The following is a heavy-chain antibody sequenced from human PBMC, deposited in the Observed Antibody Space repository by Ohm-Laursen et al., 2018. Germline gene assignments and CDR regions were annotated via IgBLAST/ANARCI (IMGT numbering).Heavy chain of an antibody. CDR3: ARTTIVLMVYAIDYFDY. D-gene: IGHD2-8*01. Sequence: SLRLSCTASGFTFGSYAMSWVRQAPGEGLAWVSTISLRGGSTYYADSVKGRFTISRDNSKNTLYLQMNSLRAEDTAVYYCARTTIVLMVYAIDYFDYWGQGTLVTVSS. V-gene: IGHV3-23*01. J-gene: IGHJ4*02. CDR1: GFTFGSYA. CDR2: ISLRGGST.